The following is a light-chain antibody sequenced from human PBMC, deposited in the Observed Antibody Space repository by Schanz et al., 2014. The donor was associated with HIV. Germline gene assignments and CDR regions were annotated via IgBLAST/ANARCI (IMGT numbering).Light chain of an antibody. J-gene: IGLJ2*01. Sequence: QTVVTQEPSFSVSPGGTVTITCGLNSGSVSTSYYPSWYQQTPGQAPRTLIYSTNIRSYGVPDRFSGSILGNKAALTITGAQADDESDYYCVLYMGSGYVLFGGGTKLTVL. V-gene: IGLV8-61*01. CDR2: STN. CDR3: VLYMGSGYVL. CDR1: SGSVSTSYY.